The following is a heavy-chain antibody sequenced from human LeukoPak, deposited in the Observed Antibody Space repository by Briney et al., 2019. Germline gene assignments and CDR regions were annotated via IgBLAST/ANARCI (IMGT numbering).Heavy chain of an antibody. CDR3: ARESGFRGDAFDI. J-gene: IGHJ3*02. CDR1: GFTFSTYW. D-gene: IGHD3-10*01. Sequence: QPGGSLRLSCAASGFTFSTYWMSWVRQAPGKGLEWVSYISSSGSTIYYADSVKGRFTISRDNAKNSLYLQMNSLRAEDTAIYYCARESGFRGDAFDIWGQGTMVTVSS. V-gene: IGHV3-48*04. CDR2: ISSSGSTI.